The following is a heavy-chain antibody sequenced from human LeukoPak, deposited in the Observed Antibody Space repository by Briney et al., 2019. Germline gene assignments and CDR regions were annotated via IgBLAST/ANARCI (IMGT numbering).Heavy chain of an antibody. CDR3: AKWPTYDSSGYYYGGLYFDY. V-gene: IGHV3-33*06. CDR1: GFTFSSYG. D-gene: IGHD3-22*01. J-gene: IGHJ4*02. CDR2: IWYDGSNK. Sequence: GSLRLSCAASGFTFSSYGMHWVRQAPGKGLEWVAVIWYDGSNKYYADSVKGRFTISRDNSKNTLYLQMNSLRAEDTAVYYCAKWPTYDSSGYYYGGLYFDYWGQGTLVTVSS.